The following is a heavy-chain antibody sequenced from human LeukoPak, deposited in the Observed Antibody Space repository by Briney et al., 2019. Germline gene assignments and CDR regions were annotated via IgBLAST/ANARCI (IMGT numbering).Heavy chain of an antibody. V-gene: IGHV1-24*01. Sequence: ASVKVSCKVSGNTLNELSTHWVRQPAGKGLEWMGGFDPEDGKKIYAQKFQGRVALTEDTPTDTVHMELSSLISEDTAVYYRVTAAYANWFDPWGQGTLVVVSS. CDR2: FDPEDGKK. D-gene: IGHD2-8*01. J-gene: IGHJ5*02. CDR3: VTAAYANWFDP. CDR1: GNTLNELS.